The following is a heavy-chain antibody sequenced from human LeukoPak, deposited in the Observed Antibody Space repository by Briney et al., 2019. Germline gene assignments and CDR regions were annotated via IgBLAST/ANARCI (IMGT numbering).Heavy chain of an antibody. CDR1: GYTFTGYY. V-gene: IGHV1-2*04. J-gene: IGHJ4*02. CDR3: ARAFDSGLNY. D-gene: IGHD6-19*01. Sequence: GASVKVSCKASGYTFTGYYMHWVRQAPGQGLEWMGWINPNSGGTNYAQKFQGWVTMTRDTSISTAYMELSSLRSEDTAVYYCARAFDSGLNYWGQGTLVSVSS. CDR2: INPNSGGT.